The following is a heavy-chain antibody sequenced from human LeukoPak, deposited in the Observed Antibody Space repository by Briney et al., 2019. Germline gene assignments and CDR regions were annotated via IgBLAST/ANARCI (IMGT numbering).Heavy chain of an antibody. CDR1: GYSFTDYW. J-gene: IGHJ6*02. CDR2: IYPGDSDT. Sequence: GESLEISCQTAGYSFTDYWIGWVRQMPGKGLEWMGIIYPGDSDTRYSPSFQGQVTISADKSIRTAYLQWSLKASDTAIYYCARSDQLRWFGEPRRPFYYGMDVWGQGTTVTVS. V-gene: IGHV5-51*01. CDR3: ARSDQLRWFGEPRRPFYYGMDV. D-gene: IGHD3-10*01.